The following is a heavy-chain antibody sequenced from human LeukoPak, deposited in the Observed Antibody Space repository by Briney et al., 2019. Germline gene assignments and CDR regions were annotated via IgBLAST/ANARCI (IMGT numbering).Heavy chain of an antibody. J-gene: IGHJ4*02. CDR2: IYYSGNT. V-gene: IGHV4-30-4*08. Sequence: KPSQTLSLTCTVSGGSISSGGYYWSWIRQHPGKGLEWIGYIYYSGNTYYNPSLKSRITISIDTSKNQFSLKLSSVTAADTAVYYCARDDRLSRYFDYWGQGTLVTVSS. CDR3: ARDDRLSRYFDY. CDR1: GGSISSGGYY.